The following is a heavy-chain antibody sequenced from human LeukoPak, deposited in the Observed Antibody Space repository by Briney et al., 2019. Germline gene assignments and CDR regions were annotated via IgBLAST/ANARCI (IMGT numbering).Heavy chain of an antibody. D-gene: IGHD1-14*01. Sequence: NPGGSLRLSCAASGFTFSDYYMSWIRQAPGKGLEWVSYISSSGSTIYYADSVKGRFTISRDNAKNSLYLQMNSLRAEDTDVYYCARDPVGTKWFDPWGQGTLVTVSS. J-gene: IGHJ5*02. V-gene: IGHV3-11*01. CDR2: ISSSGSTI. CDR1: GFTFSDYY. CDR3: ARDPVGTKWFDP.